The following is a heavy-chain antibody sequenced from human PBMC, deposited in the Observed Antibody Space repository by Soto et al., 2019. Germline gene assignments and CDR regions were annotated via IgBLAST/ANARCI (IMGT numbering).Heavy chain of an antibody. Sequence: GESLKISCKGSGYSFISHWIAWVRQTPGKGLEWMGIINPGDSDIRYSPSFQGQVTISADKSINTAYLQWSSLKASDTATYYCTRPQSSGWYDYWGQGTLVTVSS. D-gene: IGHD6-19*01. CDR2: INPGDSDI. J-gene: IGHJ4*02. CDR1: GYSFISHW. V-gene: IGHV5-51*01. CDR3: TRPQSSGWYDY.